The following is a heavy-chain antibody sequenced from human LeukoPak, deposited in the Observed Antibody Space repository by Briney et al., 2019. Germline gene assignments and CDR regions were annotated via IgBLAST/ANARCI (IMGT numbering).Heavy chain of an antibody. CDR1: GFTLTHAW. V-gene: IGHV3-48*01. J-gene: IGHJ4*02. D-gene: IGHD6-13*01. CDR2: ISSSSSTI. CDR3: ARGSAFDY. Sequence: PGGSLRLSCAASGFTLTHAWMTWVRQAPGKGLEWVSYISSSSSTIYYADSVKGRFTISRDNAKNSLYLQMNSLRAEDTAVYYCARGSAFDYWGQGTLVTVSS.